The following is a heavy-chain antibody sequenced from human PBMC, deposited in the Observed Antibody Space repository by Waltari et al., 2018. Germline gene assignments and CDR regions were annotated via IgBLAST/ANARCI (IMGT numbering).Heavy chain of an antibody. Sequence: QVQLQQWGAGVLKPSETLSLTCAVYGESFFGHYWAWFRQPPGERPEWIGEINHDGRITNYNPSLKSRVTISVDTSKSQFSLEMTSATAADTAVYYCARTQLWPSGTFDYWGRGTLVTVSS. CDR3: ARTQLWPSGTFDY. CDR1: GESFFGHY. J-gene: IGHJ4*02. D-gene: IGHD1-1*01. CDR2: INHDGRIT. V-gene: IGHV4-34*01.